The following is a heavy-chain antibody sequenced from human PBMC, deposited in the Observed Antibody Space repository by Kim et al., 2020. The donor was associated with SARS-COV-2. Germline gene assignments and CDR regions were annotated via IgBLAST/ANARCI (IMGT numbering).Heavy chain of an antibody. J-gene: IGHJ6*02. D-gene: IGHD6-13*01. V-gene: IGHV4-59*13. CDR2: IYYSGST. CDR3: ARDPGSSRHYYYGMDV. Sequence: SETLSLTCTVSGGSISSYYWSWIRQPPGKGLEWIGYIYYSGSTNYNPSLKSRVTISVDTSKNQFSLKLSSVTAADTAVYYCARDPGSSRHYYYGMDVWGQGTTVTVSS. CDR1: GGSISSYY.